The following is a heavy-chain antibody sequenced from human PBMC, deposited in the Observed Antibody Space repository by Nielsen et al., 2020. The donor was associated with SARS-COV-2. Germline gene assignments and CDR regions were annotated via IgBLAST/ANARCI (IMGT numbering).Heavy chain of an antibody. Sequence: GGSLRLSCAASGFTVSSNYMSWVRQAPGKGLEWVSVIYSGGSTYYADSVKGRFTISRDNSKNTLYLQMNSLRAEDTAVYYCARDLGRQGDDAFDIWGQGTMVTVSS. V-gene: IGHV3-53*01. CDR1: GFTVSSNY. J-gene: IGHJ3*02. D-gene: IGHD7-27*01. CDR2: IYSGGST. CDR3: ARDLGRQGDDAFDI.